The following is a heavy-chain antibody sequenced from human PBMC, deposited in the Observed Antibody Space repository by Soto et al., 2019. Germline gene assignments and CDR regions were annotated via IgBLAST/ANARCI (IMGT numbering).Heavy chain of an antibody. D-gene: IGHD1-1*01. J-gene: IGHJ4*01. CDR1: GGSISSGDYY. Sequence: QVQLQESGPGLVKPSQTLSLTCTVSGGSISSGDYYWSWIRQPPGKGLEWIGYILYSGTTNYYPFLESRLTISVDTPKNQSSLRLTTVAAADTAVYSCATDGALENWGRATLVTVSS. V-gene: IGHV4-30-4*01. CDR3: ATDGALEN. CDR2: ILYSGTT.